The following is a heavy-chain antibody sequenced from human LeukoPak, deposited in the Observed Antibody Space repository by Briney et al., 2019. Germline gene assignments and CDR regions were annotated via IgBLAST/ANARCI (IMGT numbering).Heavy chain of an antibody. V-gene: IGHV1-46*01. J-gene: IGHJ6*03. CDR3: AREQSDTAMVYYYYYYMDV. D-gene: IGHD5-18*01. CDR1: GYTFTSYY. Sequence: ASVKVSCKASGYTFTSYYMHWVRQAPGQGLEWMGIINPSGGSTSYAQKFQGRVTMTRDMSASTVYMELRSLRSDDTAVYYCAREQSDTAMVYYYYYYMDVWGKGTTVTVSS. CDR2: INPSGGST.